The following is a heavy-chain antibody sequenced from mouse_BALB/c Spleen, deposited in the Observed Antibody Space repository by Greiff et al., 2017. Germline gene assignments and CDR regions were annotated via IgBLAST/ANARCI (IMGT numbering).Heavy chain of an antibody. J-gene: IGHJ3*01. CDR3: ASYGYVTY. D-gene: IGHD1-2*01. V-gene: IGHV1-82*01. CDR1: GYAFSSSW. Sequence: VMLQQSGPELVKPGASVKISCKASGYAFSSSWMNWVKQRPGQGLEWIGRIYPGDGDTNYNGKFKGKATLTADKSSSTAYMQLSSLTSVDSAVYFCASYGYVTYWGQGTLVTVSA. CDR2: IYPGDGDT.